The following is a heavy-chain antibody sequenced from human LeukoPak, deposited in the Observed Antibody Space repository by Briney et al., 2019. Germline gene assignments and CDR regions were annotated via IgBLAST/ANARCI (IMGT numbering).Heavy chain of an antibody. D-gene: IGHD1-20*01. CDR2: INPNSGGT. V-gene: IGHV1-2*02. Sequence: ASVKVSCKASGYTFTGYYMHWVRQAPGQGLKWMGWINPNSGGTNYAQKFQGRVTMTRDTSISTAYMELSRLRSDDTAVYYCARGEYNWNYFDYWGQGTLVTVSS. J-gene: IGHJ4*02. CDR3: ARGEYNWNYFDY. CDR1: GYTFTGYY.